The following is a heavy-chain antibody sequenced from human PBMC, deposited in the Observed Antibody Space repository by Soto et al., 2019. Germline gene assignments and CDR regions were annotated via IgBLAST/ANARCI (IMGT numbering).Heavy chain of an antibody. D-gene: IGHD4-17*01. CDR1: GASVISGEHY. Sequence: SETLSLTCTVSGASVISGEHYWSWIRQAPGKGLEWIGLIYYTGITDYNPSLKSRVVISLDTSKNQFSLRLSSVTAADTAVYYCARGSTTEKVDSWGQGTLVTVSS. J-gene: IGHJ4*02. V-gene: IGHV4-30-4*01. CDR3: ARGSTTEKVDS. CDR2: IYYTGIT.